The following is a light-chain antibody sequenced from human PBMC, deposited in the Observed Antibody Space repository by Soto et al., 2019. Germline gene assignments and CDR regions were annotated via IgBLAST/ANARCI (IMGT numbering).Light chain of an antibody. CDR2: GAS. CDR3: QQLSGLQWS. J-gene: IGKJ1*01. Sequence: EVVLTQSPGTLSLSAGERATLSCRASRPVNSINVGWYQQKPGQPPRLLIYGASNRATGIPDRFSGSGSGTDFTLTISRLDPEDSAVYYCQQLSGLQWSFGQGSKVEIK. V-gene: IGKV3-20*01. CDR1: RPVNSIN.